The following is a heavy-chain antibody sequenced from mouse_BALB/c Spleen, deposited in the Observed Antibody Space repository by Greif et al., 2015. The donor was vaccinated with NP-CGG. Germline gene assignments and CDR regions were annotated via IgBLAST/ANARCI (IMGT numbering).Heavy chain of an antibody. CDR2: INPSTGYT. CDR3: ARRGDYDGFDY. Sequence: QVQLKESGAELAKPGASVKMSCKASGYTFTSYWMHWVKQRPGQGLEWIGYINPSTGYTEYNQKFKDKATLTADKSSSTAYMQLSSLTSEDSAVYYCARRGDYDGFDYWGQGTTLTVSS. CDR1: GYTFTSYW. J-gene: IGHJ2*01. D-gene: IGHD2-4*01. V-gene: IGHV1-7*01.